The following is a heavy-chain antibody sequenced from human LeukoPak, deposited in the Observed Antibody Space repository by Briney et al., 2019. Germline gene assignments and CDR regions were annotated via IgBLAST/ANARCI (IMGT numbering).Heavy chain of an antibody. D-gene: IGHD2-2*01. J-gene: IGHJ4*02. Sequence: PGGSLRLSCAASGFIFSDYYMSWIRQAPGKGLEWISYISSSSYTNYVDSVKGRFTISRDNAKNSLYLQMNSLRAEDTAVYYCAKGLSTSYYSDLDCWGQGTLVTVSS. CDR1: GFIFSDYY. V-gene: IGHV3-11*05. CDR2: ISSSSYT. CDR3: AKGLSTSYYSDLDC.